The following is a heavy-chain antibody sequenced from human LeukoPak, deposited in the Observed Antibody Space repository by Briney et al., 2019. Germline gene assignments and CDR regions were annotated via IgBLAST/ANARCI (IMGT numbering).Heavy chain of an antibody. Sequence: SVKVSCKASGGTFSSYAISWVRQAPGQGLEWMGGIIPIFGTANYAQKFQGRVTITADESTSTAYMELRSLRSDDTAVYYCARTVSGIAAAGTMWDDYWGQGTLVTVSS. CDR2: IIPIFGTA. CDR3: ARTVSGIAAAGTMWDDY. J-gene: IGHJ4*02. CDR1: GGTFSSYA. D-gene: IGHD6-13*01. V-gene: IGHV1-69*13.